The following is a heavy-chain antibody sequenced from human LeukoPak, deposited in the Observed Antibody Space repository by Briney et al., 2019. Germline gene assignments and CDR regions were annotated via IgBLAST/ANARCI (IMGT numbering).Heavy chain of an antibody. Sequence: PSETLSLTCTVSGGSISSSSNYWGWIRQPPGKGLEWIGTMSYSGSTNYNPSLKSRVTISVNTSKNQFSLKLSSVTAADTAVYYCATSLSSIAARPYYWGQGTLVTVSS. V-gene: IGHV4-39*07. CDR2: MSYSGST. J-gene: IGHJ4*02. D-gene: IGHD6-6*01. CDR3: ATSLSSIAARPYY. CDR1: GGSISSSSNY.